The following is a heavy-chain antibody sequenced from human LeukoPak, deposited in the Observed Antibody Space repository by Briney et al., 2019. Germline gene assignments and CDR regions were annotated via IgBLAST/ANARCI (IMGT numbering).Heavy chain of an antibody. CDR3: ANRPPVDTAMVPYYFDY. CDR1: GFTFSSYS. V-gene: IGHV3-21*04. Sequence: GGSLRLSCAASGFTFSSYSMNWVRQAPGKGLEWVSSISSSSSYIYYADSVKGRFTISRDNSKNTLYLQMNSLRAEDTAVYYCANRPPVDTAMVPYYFDYWGQGTLVTVSS. CDR2: ISSSSSYI. J-gene: IGHJ4*02. D-gene: IGHD5-18*01.